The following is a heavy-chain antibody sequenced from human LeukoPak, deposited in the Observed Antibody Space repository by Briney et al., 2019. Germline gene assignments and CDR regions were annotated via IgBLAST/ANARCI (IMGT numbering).Heavy chain of an antibody. J-gene: IGHJ6*02. D-gene: IGHD5-18*01. CDR3: ARASGYSYGEYYYYGMDV. CDR2: IWYDGSNK. CDR1: GFTFSSYG. V-gene: IGHV3-33*01. Sequence: GGSLRLSCAASGFTFSSYGMHWVRQAPGKGLEWVAVIWYDGSNKYYADSVKGRFTIFRDNSKNTLYLQMNSLRAEDTAVYYCARASGYSYGEYYYYGMDVWGQGTTVTVSS.